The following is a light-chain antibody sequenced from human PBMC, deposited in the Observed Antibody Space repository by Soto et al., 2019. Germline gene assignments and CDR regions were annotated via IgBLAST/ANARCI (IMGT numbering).Light chain of an antibody. CDR1: SGHSIYA. CDR2: LNSDGSH. CDR3: QTWGTGPVV. V-gene: IGLV4-69*01. Sequence: QPVLTQSPSASASLGASVKLNCTLSSGHSIYAIAWHQQQPEKGPRYLMKLNSDGSHSKGDGIPDRFSGSSSGAERYLTISSLQSEDEADYYCQTWGTGPVVFGGGTKLTVL. J-gene: IGLJ2*01.